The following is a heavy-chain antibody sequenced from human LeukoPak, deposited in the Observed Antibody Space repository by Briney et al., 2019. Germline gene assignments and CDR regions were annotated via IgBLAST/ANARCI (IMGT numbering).Heavy chain of an antibody. CDR3: ARDERGGGVDSSGYSNY. CDR1: GGTFSSYA. Sequence: SVKVSCKASGGTFSSYAISWVRQAPGQGLECMGRIIPIFGTANYAQKFQGRVTITTDESTSTAYMELSSLRSEDTAVYYCARDERGGGVDSSGYSNYWGQGTLVTVSS. V-gene: IGHV1-69*05. J-gene: IGHJ4*02. D-gene: IGHD3-22*01. CDR2: IIPIFGTA.